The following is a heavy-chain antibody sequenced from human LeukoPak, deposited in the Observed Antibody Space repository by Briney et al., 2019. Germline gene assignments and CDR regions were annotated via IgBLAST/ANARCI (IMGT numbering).Heavy chain of an antibody. CDR1: GGSISSYY. CDR2: IYPSGRT. Sequence: SETLSLTXTVSGGSISSYYWSWIRQPAGKGLEWIGRIYPSGRTNDNPCLKSRGTMSVDTSKNQFSLKLSCVTAADTAVYYCARDLGMIGHYWGQGTLVTVS. CDR3: ARDLGMIGHY. V-gene: IGHV4-4*07. J-gene: IGHJ4*02. D-gene: IGHD3-22*01.